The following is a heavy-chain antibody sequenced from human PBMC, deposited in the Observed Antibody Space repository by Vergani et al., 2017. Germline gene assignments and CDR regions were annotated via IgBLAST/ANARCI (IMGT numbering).Heavy chain of an antibody. J-gene: IGHJ4*02. D-gene: IGHD5-12*01. CDR2: ISYDGSNK. Sequence: QVQLVESGGGVVQPGRSLRLSCAASGFTFSSYGMHWVRQAPGKGLEWVAVISYDGSNKYYADSVKGRFTISRDNSKNTLYLQMNSLRAEDTAVYYCARDRGYSGYDWGGFDYWGQGTLVTVSS. CDR3: ARDRGYSGYDWGGFDY. CDR1: GFTFSSYG. V-gene: IGHV3-30*03.